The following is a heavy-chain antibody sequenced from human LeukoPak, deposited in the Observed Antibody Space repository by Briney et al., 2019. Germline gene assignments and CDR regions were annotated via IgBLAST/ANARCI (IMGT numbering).Heavy chain of an antibody. J-gene: IGHJ2*01. Sequence: GGSLRLSCAASGFTVSSNYMSWVRQAPGKGLEWVSVIYSGGSTYYADSVKGRFTISRDNSKNTLYLQMNSLRAEDTAVYYCAQMAARIPSWYFDLWGRGTLVTVSS. CDR1: GFTVSSNY. CDR2: IYSGGST. D-gene: IGHD5-24*01. V-gene: IGHV3-53*01. CDR3: AQMAARIPSWYFDL.